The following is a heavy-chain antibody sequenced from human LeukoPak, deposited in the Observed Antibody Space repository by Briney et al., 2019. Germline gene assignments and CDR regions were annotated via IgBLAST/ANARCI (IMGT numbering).Heavy chain of an antibody. V-gene: IGHV3-49*04. J-gene: IGHJ3*02. CDR1: GFTFGDYA. D-gene: IGHD2-21*01. Sequence: PGGSLRLSCTASGFTFGDYAMSWVRQAPGKGLEWVGFIRSKAYGGTTEYAASVKGRFTISRDDSKSIAYLQMNSLKTEDTAVYYCTRVGIVVVVPSTGAFDIWGQGTMVTVSS. CDR3: TRVGIVVVVPSTGAFDI. CDR2: IRSKAYGGTT.